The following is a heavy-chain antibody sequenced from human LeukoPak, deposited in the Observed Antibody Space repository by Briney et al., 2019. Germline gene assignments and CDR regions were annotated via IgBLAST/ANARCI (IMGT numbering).Heavy chain of an antibody. CDR1: GYTLTELS. CDR3: TSDDYGGNSAKTADFDF. D-gene: IGHD4-23*01. CDR2: FDPEDGET. V-gene: IGHV1-24*01. J-gene: IGHJ4*02. Sequence: ASVKVSCKVSGYTLTELSMHWVRQAPGERLEWMGGFDPEDGETIYAQKFQGRVTMTEDTSTDTAYMELSSLRSDDTAVYYCTSDDYGGNSAKTADFDFWGQGALVTVSS.